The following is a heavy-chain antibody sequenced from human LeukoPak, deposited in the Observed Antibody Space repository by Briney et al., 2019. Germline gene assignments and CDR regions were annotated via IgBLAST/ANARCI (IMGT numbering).Heavy chain of an antibody. V-gene: IGHV1-8*02. CDR2: MNPNSGNT. J-gene: IGHJ4*02. CDR1: GYTFSDYY. Sequence: GASVKVSCKASGYTFSDYYLHWVRLAPGQGLEWMGWMNPNSGNTGYAQKFQGRVTMTRNTSISTAYMELSSLRSEDTAVYYCAREGIAARTLDYWGQGTLVTVSS. D-gene: IGHD6-6*01. CDR3: AREGIAARTLDY.